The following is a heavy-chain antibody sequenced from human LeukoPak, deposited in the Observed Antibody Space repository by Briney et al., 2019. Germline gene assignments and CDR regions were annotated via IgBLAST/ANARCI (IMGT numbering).Heavy chain of an antibody. CDR1: GFTFSSYG. D-gene: IGHD3-10*01. V-gene: IGHV3-33*01. CDR2: IWYDGSNK. CDR3: AIQRGTMVRGVIITQNYAFDI. J-gene: IGHJ3*02. Sequence: GRSLGLSCAASGFTFSSYGMHWVRQAPGKGLEWVAVIWYDGSNKYYADSVKGRFTISRDNSKNTLYLQMNSLRAEDTAVYYCAIQRGTMVRGVIITQNYAFDIWGQGTMVTVSS.